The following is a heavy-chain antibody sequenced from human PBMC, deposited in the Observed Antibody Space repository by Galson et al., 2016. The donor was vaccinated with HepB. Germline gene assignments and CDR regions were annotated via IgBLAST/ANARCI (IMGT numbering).Heavy chain of an antibody. CDR2: INLSGVT. Sequence: TLSLTCAVSGDSFKGYYCTWFRQSPGRGLEWIGEINLSGVTNFNPSLRSRVSMSVDTSKNQVFLTVTSVTAADTAVYFCARGVDFWGQGTLVIVSS. J-gene: IGHJ4*02. CDR1: GDSFKGYY. V-gene: IGHV4-34*01. CDR3: ARGVDF.